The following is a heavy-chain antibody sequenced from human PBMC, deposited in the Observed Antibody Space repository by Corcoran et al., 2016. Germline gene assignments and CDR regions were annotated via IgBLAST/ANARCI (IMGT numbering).Heavy chain of an antibody. V-gene: IGHV3-43*01. Sequence: EVQLVESGGVVVQPGGSLRLSCAASGFTFDDYTMHWVRQAPGKGLEWVSLISWDGGSTYYADSVKGRFTISRDNSKNSLYLQMNSLRTEDTALYYCAKDVLTCWRPYSSGWSFFDYWGQGTLFTVSS. D-gene: IGHD6-19*01. J-gene: IGHJ4*02. CDR1: GFTFDDYT. CDR3: AKDVLTCWRPYSSGWSFFDY. CDR2: ISWDGGST.